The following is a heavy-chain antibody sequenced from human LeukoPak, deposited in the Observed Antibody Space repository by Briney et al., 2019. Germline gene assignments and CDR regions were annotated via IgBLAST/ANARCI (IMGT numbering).Heavy chain of an antibody. Sequence: PGGSLRLSCAASGFTFSSYVMYWVRQAPGKGLEWVAVISYDGSNKYYADSVKGRFTISRDNSKNTLYLQMNSLRAEDTAVYYCAKDYLAGTFDYWGQGTLVTVSS. J-gene: IGHJ4*02. D-gene: IGHD6-13*01. CDR3: AKDYLAGTFDY. V-gene: IGHV3-30*18. CDR1: GFTFSSYV. CDR2: ISYDGSNK.